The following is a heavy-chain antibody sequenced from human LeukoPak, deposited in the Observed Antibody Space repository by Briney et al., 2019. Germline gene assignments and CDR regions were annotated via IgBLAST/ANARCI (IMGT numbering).Heavy chain of an antibody. J-gene: IGHJ5*02. CDR1: GYTFTSYA. CDR2: INAGNGNT. D-gene: IGHD3-9*01. CDR3: ARDTAYYDILTGYHHFHWFDP. Sequence: ASVKVSCKASGYTFTSYAMHWVRQAPGQRLEWMGWINAGNGNTKYSQKFQGRVTITRDTSAITAYMELSSLRSEDTAVYYCARDTAYYDILTGYHHFHWFDPWGQGTLVTVSS. V-gene: IGHV1-3*01.